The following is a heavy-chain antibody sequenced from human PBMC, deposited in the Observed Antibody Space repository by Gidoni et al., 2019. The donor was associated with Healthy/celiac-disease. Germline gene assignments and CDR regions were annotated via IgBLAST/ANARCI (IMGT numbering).Heavy chain of an antibody. V-gene: IGHV3-23*01. J-gene: IGHJ4*02. CDR1: GFTFSSYA. CDR2: ISGSGGST. CDR3: ASPWQWPNGPYYFDY. D-gene: IGHD6-19*01. Sequence: EVQLLESGGGLVQPGGSLRLSCAASGFTFSSYAMSWVRQAPGKGLEWVSAISGSGGSTYYADSVKGRFTISRDNSKNTLYLQMNSLRAEDTAVYYCASPWQWPNGPYYFDYWGQGTLVTVSS.